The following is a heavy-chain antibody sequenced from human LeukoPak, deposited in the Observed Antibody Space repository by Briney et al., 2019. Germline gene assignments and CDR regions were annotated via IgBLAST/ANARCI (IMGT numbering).Heavy chain of an antibody. D-gene: IGHD1-14*01. CDR3: VRDIIHSYFDT. CDR1: GFTFRSHS. Sequence: GGSLTLSCAASGFTFRSHSLDWVRQAPGKGLEWVSSITGAGSIQYADSVQGRFTIARDNTQNSIFLQMNSLRAEDTAVYYCVRDIIHSYFDTWGQGILVTVSS. J-gene: IGHJ4*02. V-gene: IGHV3-21*01. CDR2: ITGAGSI.